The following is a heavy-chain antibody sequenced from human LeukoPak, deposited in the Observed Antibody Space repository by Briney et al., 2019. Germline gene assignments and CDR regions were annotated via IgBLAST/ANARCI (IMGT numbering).Heavy chain of an antibody. CDR1: GFTFSAYG. J-gene: IGHJ4*02. CDR2: IWYDGRNK. D-gene: IGHD2-21*02. Sequence: GGSLRLSCAASGFTFSAYGMHWVRPAPGKGLEWVAVIWYDGRNKYYADSVKGRFTISRDNSENTVYLQMNSLRAEDTAVYYCVKGPLANCGGDCHIFDSWGQGTLVTVSS. CDR3: VKGPLANCGGDCHIFDS. V-gene: IGHV3-33*06.